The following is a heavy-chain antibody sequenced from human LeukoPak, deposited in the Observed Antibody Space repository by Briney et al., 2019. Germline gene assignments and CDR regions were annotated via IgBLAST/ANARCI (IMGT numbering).Heavy chain of an antibody. V-gene: IGHV4-39*01. CDR3: ARRNDYGDYVAH. Sequence: SETLSLTCTVSGGSISSSSYYWGWIRQPPGKGLEWIGNIYYSGSTYYNPSLKSRVTISEDTSKNQFSLKLSSVTAADTAVYYCARRNDYGDYVAHWGQGTLVTVSS. CDR1: GGSISSSSYY. D-gene: IGHD4-17*01. CDR2: IYYSGST. J-gene: IGHJ4*02.